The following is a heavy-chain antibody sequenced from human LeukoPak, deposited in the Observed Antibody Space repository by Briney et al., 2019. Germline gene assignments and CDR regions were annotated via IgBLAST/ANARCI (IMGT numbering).Heavy chain of an antibody. Sequence: GGSLRLSCAVSGFTFSSYDMHWVRQATGKGLEWVSAIGTAGDTYYPGSVKGRFTISRENAKNSLYLQMNSLRAGDTAVYYCARVLAAADNYGMDVWGQGTTVTVSS. J-gene: IGHJ6*02. V-gene: IGHV3-13*01. D-gene: IGHD6-13*01. CDR3: ARVLAAADNYGMDV. CDR2: IGTAGDT. CDR1: GFTFSSYD.